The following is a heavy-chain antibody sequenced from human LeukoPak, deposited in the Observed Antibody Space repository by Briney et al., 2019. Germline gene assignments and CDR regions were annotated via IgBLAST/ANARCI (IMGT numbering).Heavy chain of an antibody. CDR3: ARDYYGSGSYYNPFDY. D-gene: IGHD3-10*01. CDR1: GYTFTGYY. V-gene: IGHV1-2*02. Sequence: VASVKVSCKASGYTFTGYYMHWVRQAPGQGLEWMGWINPNSGGTNYAQKFQGRVTMTRDTSISTAYMGLSRLRSDDTAVYYCARDYYGSGSYYNPFDYWGQGTLVTVSS. CDR2: INPNSGGT. J-gene: IGHJ4*02.